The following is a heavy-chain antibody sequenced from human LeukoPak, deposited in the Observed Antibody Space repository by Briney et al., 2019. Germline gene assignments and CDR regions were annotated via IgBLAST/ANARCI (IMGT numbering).Heavy chain of an antibody. J-gene: IGHJ4*02. CDR3: ARANSYDGSRHYYEFAY. CDR2: IHSSGST. D-gene: IGHD3-22*01. CDR1: GGSISRYY. V-gene: IGHV4-4*07. Sequence: PSETLSLTCTVSGGSISRYYWSWIRKPAGKGLEWIGRIHSSGSTNYNPPLKRRVTISVDTSKNHFSLKLSCVTAADTAVYYCARANSYDGSRHYYEFAYWGQGTLVTVSS.